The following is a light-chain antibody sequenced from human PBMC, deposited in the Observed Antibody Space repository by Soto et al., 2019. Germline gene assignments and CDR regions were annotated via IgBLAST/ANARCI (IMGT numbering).Light chain of an antibody. CDR2: GNS. V-gene: IGLV1-40*01. J-gene: IGLJ2*01. Sequence: QSVLTQPPSVSGAPGQRVTISGTGSSSNIGAGYDVHWYQQLPGTAPKLLIYGNSNRPSGVPDRFSGSKSGTSAPLAITGLQAEDEADYYCQSYDSSLSGSVFGGGTKLTVL. CDR3: QSYDSSLSGSV. CDR1: SSNIGAGYD.